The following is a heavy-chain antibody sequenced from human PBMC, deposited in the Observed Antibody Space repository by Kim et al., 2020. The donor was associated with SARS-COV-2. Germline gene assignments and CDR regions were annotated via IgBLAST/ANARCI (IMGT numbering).Heavy chain of an antibody. J-gene: IGHJ6*02. D-gene: IGHD3-10*01. CDR2: ISGSGGST. CDR3: AKDPGKLTMVRGVSYYYYGMDV. Sequence: GGSLRLSCAASGFTFSSYAMSWVRQAPGKGLEWVSAISGSGGSTYYADSVKCRFTIARDNSKNTLYLQMHSLRAEDTAVYYCAKDPGKLTMVRGVSYYYYGMDVSGQGTTVTVSS. V-gene: IGHV3-23*01. CDR1: GFTFSSYA.